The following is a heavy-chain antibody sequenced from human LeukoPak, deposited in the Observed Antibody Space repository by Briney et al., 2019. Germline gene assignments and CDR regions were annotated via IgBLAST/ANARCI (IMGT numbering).Heavy chain of an antibody. D-gene: IGHD1-26*01. V-gene: IGHV3-30*02. CDR2: IRYDGSNK. J-gene: IGHJ4*02. CDR1: GFTFSSYG. Sequence: PGGSLRLSCAASGFTFSSYGMHWVRQAPGKGLEWVAFIRYDGSNKYYADSVKGRFTISRDNSKNTLYLQMNSLRAEDTAVYYCAKASERELESDFDYWGQGTLVTVSS. CDR3: AKASERELESDFDY.